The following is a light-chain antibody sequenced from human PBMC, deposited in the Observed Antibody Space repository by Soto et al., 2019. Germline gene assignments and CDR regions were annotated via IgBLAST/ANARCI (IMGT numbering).Light chain of an antibody. J-gene: IGKJ2*01. CDR3: HQYYGTPYT. V-gene: IGKV4-1*01. CDR1: QSVLYSSNNKNY. Sequence: DIVMTQSPDSLAVSMGERATINCKSSQSVLYSSNNKNYFAWYQQKPGQPPKMLIYWASTRESGVPDRFSGSGSGTDFTLTISSLQAEDVAVYYCHQYYGTPYTFGQGTKLEIK. CDR2: WAS.